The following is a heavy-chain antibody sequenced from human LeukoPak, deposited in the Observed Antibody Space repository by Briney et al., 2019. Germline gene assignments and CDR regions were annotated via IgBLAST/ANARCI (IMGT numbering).Heavy chain of an antibody. CDR2: FDPEDGET. D-gene: IGHD3-3*01. V-gene: IGHV1-24*01. J-gene: IGHJ4*02. CDR1: GHTLSELS. CDR3: ASGLGFWSTSIYDY. Sequence: ASVKVSCKVSGHTLSELSMHWVRQVPGKGLEWMGGFDPEDGETIYAQKFQGRVTMTEDTSTDTAYMELSSLRFEDTAVYYCASGLGFWSTSIYDYWGQGILVTVSS.